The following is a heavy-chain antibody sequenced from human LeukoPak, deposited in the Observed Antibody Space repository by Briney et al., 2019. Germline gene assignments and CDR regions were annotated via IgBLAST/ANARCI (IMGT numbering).Heavy chain of an antibody. J-gene: IGHJ3*02. CDR3: ARRGLGGDVYDAFDI. Sequence: GESLKISCKVSGYRFTSYWIGWVRQMSGKGPEWMGIIYPGDSDTRYSPSFQGQVTISADKSISTAYLQWSSLKASDTAMYYCARRGLGGDVYDAFDIWGQGTMVTVSS. D-gene: IGHD2-21*02. V-gene: IGHV5-51*01. CDR1: GYRFTSYW. CDR2: IYPGDSDT.